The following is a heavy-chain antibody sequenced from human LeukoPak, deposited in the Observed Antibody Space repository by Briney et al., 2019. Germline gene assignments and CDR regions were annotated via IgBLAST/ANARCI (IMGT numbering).Heavy chain of an antibody. CDR3: ASMVRGVIIWDY. D-gene: IGHD3-10*01. J-gene: IGHJ4*02. CDR1: GGTLSSYA. CDR2: IIPILGIA. Sequence: ASVKVSCKASGGTLSSYAISWVRQAPGQGLEWMGRIIPILGIANYAQKFQGRVTITADKSTSTAYMELSSLRSEDTAVYYCASMVRGVIIWDYWGQGTLVTVSS. V-gene: IGHV1-69*04.